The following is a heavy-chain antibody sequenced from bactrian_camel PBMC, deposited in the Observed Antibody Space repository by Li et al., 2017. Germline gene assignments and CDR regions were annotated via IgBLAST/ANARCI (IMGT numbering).Heavy chain of an antibody. Sequence: HVQLVESGGGSVQAGGSLRLSCTISGYPYNNNCMGWFRQAPGREREAVAWHYTGDSGPYLAGSVKGRFTISRDNAKNTVSLQMSSLNIGDTAMYYCAARTYRRGGCWYDQDRYEHWGQGTQVTVS. CDR2: HYTGDSGP. D-gene: IGHD6*01. CDR1: GYPYNNNC. J-gene: IGHJ4*01. V-gene: IGHV3S63*01. CDR3: AARTYRRGGCWYDQDRYEH.